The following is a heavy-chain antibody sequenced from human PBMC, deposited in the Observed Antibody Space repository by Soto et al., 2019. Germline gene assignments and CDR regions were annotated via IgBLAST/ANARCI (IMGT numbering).Heavy chain of an antibody. CDR2: IYQSGGA. V-gene: IGHV4-30-2*01. D-gene: IGHD2-2*01. J-gene: IGHJ4*02. CDR3: ARGRLLPAVNFDY. CDR1: GDSISSGGYS. Sequence: SETLSLTCAVSGDSISSGGYSWNWIRQPPGKGMEWIGYIYQSGGASYNPSLKSRVTMSVDGSKNHFSLQLNSVTAADTAVYYCARGRLLPAVNFDYWGQGTLVTVSS.